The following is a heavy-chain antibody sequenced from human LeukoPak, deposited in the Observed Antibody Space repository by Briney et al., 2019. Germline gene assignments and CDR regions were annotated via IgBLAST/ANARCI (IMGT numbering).Heavy chain of an antibody. D-gene: IGHD3-10*01. CDR2: INPNSGGT. Sequence: ASVKVSCKASGYIFTGYYMHWVRQAPGQGLEWMGWINPNSGGTNYAQKFQGRVTMTRDTSINTAYMELSRLRSDDTAVYYCAGDMVRGVILRRVLEYWGQGTLVTVSS. CDR3: AGDMVRGVILRRVLEY. CDR1: GYIFTGYY. V-gene: IGHV1-2*02. J-gene: IGHJ4*02.